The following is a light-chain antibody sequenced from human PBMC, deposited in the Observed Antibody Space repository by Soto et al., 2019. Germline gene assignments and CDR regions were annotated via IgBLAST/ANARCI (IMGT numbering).Light chain of an antibody. CDR3: QQRSNWPPIT. J-gene: IGKJ5*01. CDR1: QSIRSNY. CDR2: GAF. V-gene: IGKV3D-20*02. Sequence: EIVMTQSPATLSVSPGERATLSCRASQSIRSNYLAWYQQKPGQAPRFLIYGAFSRATGIPDRFSGSGSGTDFTLTISRLEPEDFAVYYCQQRSNWPPITFGQGTRLEIK.